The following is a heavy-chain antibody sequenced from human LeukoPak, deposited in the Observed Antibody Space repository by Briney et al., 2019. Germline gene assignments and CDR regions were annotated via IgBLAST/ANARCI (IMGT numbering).Heavy chain of an antibody. V-gene: IGHV3-48*01. CDR1: GFSFSTYA. J-gene: IGHJ4*02. Sequence: PGGSLRLSCAAAGFSFSTYAMHWVRQAPGKGLDWVSYISSSSSTIYYADSVKGRFTISRDNAKNSLYLQMNSLRAEDTAVYYCARVPQPSYSSGWLNDYWGQGTLVTVSS. D-gene: IGHD6-19*01. CDR3: ARVPQPSYSSGWLNDY. CDR2: ISSSSSTI.